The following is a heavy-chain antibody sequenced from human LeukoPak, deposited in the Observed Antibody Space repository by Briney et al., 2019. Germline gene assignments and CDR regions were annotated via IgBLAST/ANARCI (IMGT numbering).Heavy chain of an antibody. Sequence: GGSLRLSCAASGFTVSSNYMSWVRQAPGKGLEWVSVIYSGGSTYYADSVKGRFTISRDNSKNTLYLQMNSLRAEDTAVCYCAREGLQYYYGMDVWGQGTTVTVSS. CDR1: GFTVSSNY. V-gene: IGHV3-53*01. J-gene: IGHJ6*02. CDR3: AREGLQYYYGMDV. CDR2: IYSGGST. D-gene: IGHD2-21*02.